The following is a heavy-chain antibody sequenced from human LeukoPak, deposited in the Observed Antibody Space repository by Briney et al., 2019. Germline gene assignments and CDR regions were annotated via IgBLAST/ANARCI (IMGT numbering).Heavy chain of an antibody. CDR3: ERKNGGSNGEFDS. CDR1: GGSISSYY. CDR2: IYTSGST. Sequence: SETLSLTCTVSGGSISSYYWSWIRQPAGKGLEWIGRIYTSGSTNYNASLKSRVSMSVDTSKNQFSLKLSSVTAADTAVFYGERKNGGSNGEFDSGGPGTLVTVSS. J-gene: IGHJ4*02. V-gene: IGHV4-4*07. D-gene: IGHD1-26*01.